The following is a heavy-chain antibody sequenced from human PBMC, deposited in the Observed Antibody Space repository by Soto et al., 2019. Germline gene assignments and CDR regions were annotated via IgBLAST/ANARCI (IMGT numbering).Heavy chain of an antibody. CDR2: MNPNSGNT. J-gene: IGHJ4*02. Sequence: ASVKVSCKASGYTFTSYDINWVRQATGQGLEWMRWMNPNSGNTGYAQKDQGRVTMTRNTSISTAYMELSSLRSEDTAVYYYARGRVLRYFDWLSDPTPVDYWGQGTLVTVSS. CDR3: ARGRVLRYFDWLSDPTPVDY. CDR1: GYTFTSYD. D-gene: IGHD3-9*01. V-gene: IGHV1-8*01.